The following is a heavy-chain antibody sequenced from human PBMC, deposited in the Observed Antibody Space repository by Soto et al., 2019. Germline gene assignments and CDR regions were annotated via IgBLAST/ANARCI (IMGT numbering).Heavy chain of an antibody. V-gene: IGHV3-48*03. CDR1: GFTLSSYH. CDR2: IHASSISNI. J-gene: IGHJ6*02. Sequence: GGSLRLSCVASGFTLSSYHMDWGRQAPGKGLEWISYIHASSISNIYYADSVKGRFTISRDNAKNSLYLQMDSLRAEDTAVYYCARDGTTGNANYHYAMDVWGQGTTVTVSS. D-gene: IGHD4-17*01. CDR3: ARDGTTGNANYHYAMDV.